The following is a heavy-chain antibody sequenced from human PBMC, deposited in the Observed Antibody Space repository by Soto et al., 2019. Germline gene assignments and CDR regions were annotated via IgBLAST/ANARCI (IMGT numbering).Heavy chain of an antibody. V-gene: IGHV1-58*01. CDR2: IVVSSGNR. CDR1: GFAFSSAA. CDR3: ARIYCSGGSCYKAPWFDP. Sequence: SVKVSCKASGFAFSSAAVQWVRQARGQRLEWMGWIVVSSGNRSYAQKFRERVTMSRDTSTSTVYMELSSLRSEDTAVYYCARIYCSGGSCYKAPWFDPWGQGTLVTVSS. J-gene: IGHJ5*02. D-gene: IGHD2-15*01.